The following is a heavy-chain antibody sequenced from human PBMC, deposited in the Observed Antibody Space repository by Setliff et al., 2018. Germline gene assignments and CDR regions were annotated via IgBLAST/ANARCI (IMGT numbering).Heavy chain of an antibody. V-gene: IGHV4-61*09. D-gene: IGHD5-18*01. CDR2: IYSSGST. J-gene: IGHJ4*02. Sequence: SETLSLTCTVSGRSVSRDSDFWNWIRRSAGNKLEWIGHIYSSGSTEYNPSLKSRVTMSIDASKNQLSLKLSSVTAADSAIYYSARQVYTPMAPIAYWGQGTLVTVSS. CDR1: GRSVSRDSDF. CDR3: ARQVYTPMAPIAY.